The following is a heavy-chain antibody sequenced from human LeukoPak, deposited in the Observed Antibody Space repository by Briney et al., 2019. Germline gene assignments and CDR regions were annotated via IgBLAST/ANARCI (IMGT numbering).Heavy chain of an antibody. CDR3: TRTYSSSWSWYFDY. V-gene: IGHV3-49*03. Sequence: TGGSLRLSCTTSGLTIGDDAVSWLRQAPGKGLEWVGFIRSKTYGGTTEYAASVKGRFTISRDDSKSIAYLQMNSLKTEDTAVYYCTRTYSSSWSWYFDYWGQGTLVSVSS. J-gene: IGHJ4*02. CDR2: IRSKTYGGTT. CDR1: GLTIGDDA. D-gene: IGHD6-13*01.